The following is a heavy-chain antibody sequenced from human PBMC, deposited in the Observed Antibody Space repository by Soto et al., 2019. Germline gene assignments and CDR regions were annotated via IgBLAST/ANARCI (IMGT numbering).Heavy chain of an antibody. Sequence: QVQLVQSGAEVKKPGASVKVSCKASGYTFTSYGISWVRQAPGQGLEWMGWIGAYNGNKKYAQKLQGRVTKSTDTSTSTASMRLRILRSDDTAVYYCARETNYFDYWGQGTLVTVSS. CDR3: ARETNYFDY. J-gene: IGHJ4*02. CDR1: GYTFTSYG. CDR2: IGAYNGNK. V-gene: IGHV1-18*01. D-gene: IGHD4-17*01.